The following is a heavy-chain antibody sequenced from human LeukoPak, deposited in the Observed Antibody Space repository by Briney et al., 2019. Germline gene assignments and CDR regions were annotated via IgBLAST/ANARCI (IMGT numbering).Heavy chain of an antibody. Sequence: SETLSLTCTVSGGSISNYYWSWIRQPPGKGLEWIGYVYYTGSTSYNPSLKSGVTISGDTSKNRFSLRLSAVTAAETALCYCTRRGGSSSSDWFDPWGQGTLVIVSS. CDR3: TRRGGSSSSDWFDP. CDR1: GGSISNYY. CDR2: VYYTGST. V-gene: IGHV4-59*08. D-gene: IGHD6-6*01. J-gene: IGHJ5*02.